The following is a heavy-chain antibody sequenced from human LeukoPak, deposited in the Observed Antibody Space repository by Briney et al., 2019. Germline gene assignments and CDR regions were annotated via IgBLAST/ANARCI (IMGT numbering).Heavy chain of an antibody. CDR3: ARDLNVLRYFDWLLGDAFDI. Sequence: ASVKVSCKASGYTFTSYGISWVRQAPGQGLEWMGWISAYNGNTNYAQKLQGRVTMTTDTSTSTAYMELRSLRSDDTAVYYCARDLNVLRYFDWLLGDAFDIWGKGTMVTVSS. J-gene: IGHJ3*02. CDR2: ISAYNGNT. V-gene: IGHV1-18*01. D-gene: IGHD3-9*01. CDR1: GYTFTSYG.